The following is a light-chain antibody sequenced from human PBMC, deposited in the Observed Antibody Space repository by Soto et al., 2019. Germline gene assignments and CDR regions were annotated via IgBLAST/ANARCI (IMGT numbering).Light chain of an antibody. V-gene: IGKV3-20*01. CDR2: GAS. CDR1: QSVGSNS. J-gene: IGKJ4*01. CDR3: QQYGSSPPLT. Sequence: EFVLTQSPGTLSLSPGERPPLSSRASQSVGSNSLAWYQQKPGQAPRILIYGASTRATGIPDRFSGSGSGTDFTLTISRLEPEDFAVYYCQQYGSSPPLTFGGGTKVEIK.